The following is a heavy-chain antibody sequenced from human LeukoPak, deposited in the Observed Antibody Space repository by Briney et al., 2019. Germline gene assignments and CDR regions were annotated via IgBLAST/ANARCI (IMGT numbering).Heavy chain of an antibody. D-gene: IGHD1-26*01. V-gene: IGHV3-21*04. Sequence: PGGSLRLSCAASGFTFSSYSMNWVRQAPGKGLEWVSSISSSSSYIYYADSVKGRFTISRDNAKNSLYLQMNSLRAEDTAVYYCARGRGSYYETYYFDYWGQGTLVTVSS. J-gene: IGHJ4*02. CDR2: ISSSSSYI. CDR3: ARGRGSYYETYYFDY. CDR1: GFTFSSYS.